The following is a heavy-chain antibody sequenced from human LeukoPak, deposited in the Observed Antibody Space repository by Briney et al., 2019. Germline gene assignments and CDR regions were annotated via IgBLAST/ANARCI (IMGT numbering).Heavy chain of an antibody. J-gene: IGHJ6*04. Sequence: SETLSLTCTVSGGSISSSSYYWGWIRQPPGKGLEWIGSIYYSGSTYYNPSLKSRVTISVDTSKNQFSLKLSSVTAADTAVYYCARHLGARYYYGSGRLLSLDVWGKGTTVTISS. CDR3: ARHLGARYYYGSGRLLSLDV. V-gene: IGHV4-39*01. CDR2: IYYSGST. D-gene: IGHD3-10*01. CDR1: GGSISSSSYY.